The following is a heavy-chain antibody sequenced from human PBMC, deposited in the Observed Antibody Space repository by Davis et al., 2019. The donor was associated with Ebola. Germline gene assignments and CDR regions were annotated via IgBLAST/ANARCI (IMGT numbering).Heavy chain of an antibody. CDR2: ISGSGGST. V-gene: IGHV3-23*01. D-gene: IGHD2-21*01. Sequence: PGGSLRLSCAASGFTFSSYAMSWVRQAPGKGLEWVSAISGSGGSTYYADSVKGRFTISRDNAKNSLYLQMNSLRAEDTAVYYCARVQGHIVVDPWGQGTLVTVSS. CDR1: GFTFSSYA. J-gene: IGHJ5*02. CDR3: ARVQGHIVVDP.